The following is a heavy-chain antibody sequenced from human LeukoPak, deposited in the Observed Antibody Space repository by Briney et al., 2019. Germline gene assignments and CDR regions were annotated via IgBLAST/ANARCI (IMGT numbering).Heavy chain of an antibody. J-gene: IGHJ3*02. CDR3: ARAQGYCSSTSCYRRLEAFDI. D-gene: IGHD2-2*01. V-gene: IGHV1-2*02. CDR1: GYTFTGYY. Sequence: ASVKVSCKASGYTFTGYYMHWVRQAPGQGLEWMGWINPNSGGTSYAQKFQGRVTMTRDTSISTAYMELSRLRSDDTAVYYCARAQGYCSSTSCYRRLEAFDIWGQGTRVTVSS. CDR2: INPNSGGT.